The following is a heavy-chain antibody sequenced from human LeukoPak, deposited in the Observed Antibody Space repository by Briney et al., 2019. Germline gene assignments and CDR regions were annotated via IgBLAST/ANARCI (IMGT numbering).Heavy chain of an antibody. J-gene: IGHJ4*02. D-gene: IGHD1-26*01. V-gene: IGHV3-23*01. CDR2: ISPGGTNT. CDR3: AKAAKWTRGHIDY. Sequence: GGSLRLSCAASGFTFSNAWMSWVRQAPEKGLDWVSSISPGGTNTYYADSVKGRFIISRDDSNNTLYLQMNSVRADDTAIYHCAKAAKWTRGHIDYWGQGILVTVSS. CDR1: GFTFSNAW.